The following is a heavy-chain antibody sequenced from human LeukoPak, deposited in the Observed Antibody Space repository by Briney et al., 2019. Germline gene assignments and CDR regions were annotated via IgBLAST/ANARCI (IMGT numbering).Heavy chain of an antibody. CDR2: INPSGGST. CDR1: VYTFTSYY. CDR3: ARGSIIAAHVRGGDGMDV. J-gene: IGHJ6*02. D-gene: IGHD6-13*01. V-gene: IGHV1-46*01. Sequence: ASVKVSCKASVYTFTSYYMHWVRQAPGQGLEWMGIINPSGGSTSYAQKFQGRVTMTRHTSTSTVYMEMRSLRSEDTAVSYCARGSIIAAHVRGGDGMDVWGQGTTVTVSS.